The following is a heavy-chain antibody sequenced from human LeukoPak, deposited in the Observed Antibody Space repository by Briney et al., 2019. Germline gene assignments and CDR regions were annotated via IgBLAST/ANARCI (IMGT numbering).Heavy chain of an antibody. CDR1: GGSVNSGSYY. CDR3: ARAAYSGSYHSDY. Sequence: SETLSLTCTVSGGSVNSGSYYWNWIRQPPGKGLEWIGYIYYSGSTNCNPSLKSRVTISVDTSKNQFSLKLSSETAADTAVYYCARAAYSGSYHSDYWGQGTLVTVSS. D-gene: IGHD1-26*01. V-gene: IGHV4-61*01. J-gene: IGHJ4*02. CDR2: IYYSGST.